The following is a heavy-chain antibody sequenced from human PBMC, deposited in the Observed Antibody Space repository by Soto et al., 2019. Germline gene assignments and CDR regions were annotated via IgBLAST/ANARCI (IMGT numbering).Heavy chain of an antibody. V-gene: IGHV3-23*01. CDR3: AKGID. J-gene: IGHJ4*02. D-gene: IGHD2-15*01. Sequence: EVQLLESGGGLVQSGGSLRLSCAASGFTFRSYAMSWVRQAPGKGLEWVSVIADSRDRTYYADSVKGRFTISRDNSKNTLYLQMHNLRAEDTATYYCAKGIDWGQGTRVTVSS. CDR1: GFTFRSYA. CDR2: IADSRDRT.